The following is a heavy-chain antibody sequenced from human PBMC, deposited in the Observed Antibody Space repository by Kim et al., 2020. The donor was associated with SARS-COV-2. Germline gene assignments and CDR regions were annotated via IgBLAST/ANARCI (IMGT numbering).Heavy chain of an antibody. CDR1: DFTFRNFA. CDR3: ANHAGFRDIWDPFHI. V-gene: IGHV3-23*01. Sequence: GGSLRLSCVASDFTFRNFAMSWVRQTPEKGLEWVSALAWFRGGGSGNTIYYADSVEGRFTISRDDSKNTLYLQMNSLRVEDTAIYYCANHAGFRDIWDPFHIWGQGTVVTVSS. D-gene: IGHD2-15*01. CDR2: LAWFRGGGSGNTI. J-gene: IGHJ3*02.